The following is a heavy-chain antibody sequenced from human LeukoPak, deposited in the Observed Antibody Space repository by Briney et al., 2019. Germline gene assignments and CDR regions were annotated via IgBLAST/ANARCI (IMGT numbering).Heavy chain of an antibody. V-gene: IGHV3-30*04. CDR3: ARDSCSSTSCYFEYFQH. J-gene: IGHJ1*01. CDR2: ISYDGSNK. CDR1: GFTFSSYA. D-gene: IGHD2-2*01. Sequence: PGGSLRLSCAASGFTFSSYAMHWVRQAPGKGLEWVAVISYDGSNKYYADSVKGRFTISRDNSKNTLYLQMNSLRAEDTAVYYCARDSCSSTSCYFEYFQHWGQGTLVTVSP.